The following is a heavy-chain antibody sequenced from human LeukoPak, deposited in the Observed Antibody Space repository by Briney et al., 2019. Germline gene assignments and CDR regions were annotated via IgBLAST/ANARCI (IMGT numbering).Heavy chain of an antibody. CDR3: ARLWSSGTTPIDY. D-gene: IGHD3-10*01. J-gene: IGHJ4*02. V-gene: IGHV4-59*08. CDR1: GGSIGSYF. CDR2: IYYSGST. Sequence: SETLSLTCTVSGGSIGSYFWSWIRQPPGRGLEWIGYIYYSGSTNYNPSLKSRVTISVDASKNQFSLKLNSVTAADTAVYYCARLWSSGTTPIDYWGQGTLVTVSS.